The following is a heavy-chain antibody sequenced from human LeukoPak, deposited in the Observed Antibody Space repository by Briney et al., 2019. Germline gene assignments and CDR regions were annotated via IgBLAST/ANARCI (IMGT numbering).Heavy chain of an antibody. D-gene: IGHD4-17*01. CDR3: ARGTYGDYI. J-gene: IGHJ4*02. CDR1: GYSFTSYA. Sequence: GASVKVSCKASGYSFTSYALNWVRQAPGQGLEWMGWINTNTGNPTYAQGFTGRFVFSLATSVSTAYLQISSLKAEDTAVYYCARGTYGDYIWGQGTLVTVSS. CDR2: INTNTGNP. V-gene: IGHV7-4-1*02.